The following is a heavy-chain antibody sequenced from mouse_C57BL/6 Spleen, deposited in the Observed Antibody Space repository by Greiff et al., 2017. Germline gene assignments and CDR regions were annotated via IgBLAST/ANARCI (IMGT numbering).Heavy chain of an antibody. J-gene: IGHJ2*01. V-gene: IGHV6-3*01. CDR2: IRLKSDNYAS. Sequence: EVKVEESGGGLVQPGGSMKLSCVASGFTFSNYWMNWVRQSPEKGLEWVAQIRLKSDNYASNYAESVKGRFTISRDDSKSSVFLQMNNLRAEDTGIYYCTGLWDYHFDDWGQGATRTVSS. CDR3: TGLWDYHFDD. CDR1: GFTFSNYW. D-gene: IGHD2-4*01.